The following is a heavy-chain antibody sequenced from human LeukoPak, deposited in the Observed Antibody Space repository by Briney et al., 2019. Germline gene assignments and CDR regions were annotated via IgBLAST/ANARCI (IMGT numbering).Heavy chain of an antibody. V-gene: IGHV4-30-4*08. CDR1: GGSISSGDYY. CDR3: ARSVNIAAAGEAHAFDI. Sequence: PSQTLSLTCTVSGGSISSGDYYWSWIRQPPGKGLEWIGYIYYSGGTYYNPSLKSRVTISVDTSKNQFSLKLSSVTAADTAVYYCARSVNIAAAGEAHAFDIWGQGTMVTVSS. D-gene: IGHD6-13*01. CDR2: IYYSGGT. J-gene: IGHJ3*02.